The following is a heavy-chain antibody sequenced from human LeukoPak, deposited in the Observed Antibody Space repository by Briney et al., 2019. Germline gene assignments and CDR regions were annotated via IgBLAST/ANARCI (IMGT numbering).Heavy chain of an antibody. CDR2: IYYSGST. CDR3: ARWSWYGIDY. Sequence: SETLSLTCTVSGVSISSYYWSWLRQPPGKGLEWIGYIYYSGSTNYNPSLKSRVTISVDTSKNQFSLKLSSVTAADTAVYYCARWSWYGIDYWGQGTLVTVSS. D-gene: IGHD6-13*01. CDR1: GVSISSYY. V-gene: IGHV4-59*01. J-gene: IGHJ4*02.